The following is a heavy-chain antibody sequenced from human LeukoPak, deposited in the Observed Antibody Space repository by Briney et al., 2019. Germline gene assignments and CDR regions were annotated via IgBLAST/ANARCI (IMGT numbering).Heavy chain of an antibody. CDR1: GFTFSNYW. J-gene: IGHJ4*02. Sequence: GGSLRLSCAASGFTFSNYWMHWVRQAPGKGLVWVSRSNSDGSSTIYADSVKGRFTISRDNAKNTLYLQMNSVRAEDTAVYYCARERVGANGYWGQGTLVTVSS. D-gene: IGHD1-26*01. CDR2: SNSDGSST. CDR3: ARERVGANGY. V-gene: IGHV3-74*01.